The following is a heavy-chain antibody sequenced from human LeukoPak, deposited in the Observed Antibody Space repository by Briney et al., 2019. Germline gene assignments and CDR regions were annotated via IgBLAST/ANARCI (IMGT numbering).Heavy chain of an antibody. J-gene: IGHJ6*03. V-gene: IGHV1-2*02. CDR3: AREAYCTSANCRFAGYYYYYIDV. CDR1: GYTLTELS. Sequence: ASVKVSCKVSGYTLTELSMHWVRQAPAQGLEWMGWINPNSGGTNYAQRFQGRVTITRDTSISTAYMELSRLRSDDTAVYFCAREAYCTSANCRFAGYYYYYIDVWGKGTTVTVSS. CDR2: INPNSGGT. D-gene: IGHD2-2*01.